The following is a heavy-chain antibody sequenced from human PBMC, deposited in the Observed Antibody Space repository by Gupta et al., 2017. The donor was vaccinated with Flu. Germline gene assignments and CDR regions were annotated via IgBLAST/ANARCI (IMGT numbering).Heavy chain of an antibody. CDR2: ISTSSSNT. Sequence: QVQLVESGGGLVKPGGSLRLSCAASGFTFSDYYMSWIRQAPGKGLQWVSYISTSSSNTKFADSVKGRFTISRDDAKNSLYLHMTSLRPEDTAVYYCARSPLGRYFDWLLFDYWGQGARSPSPQ. CDR1: GFTFSDYY. J-gene: IGHJ4*02. V-gene: IGHV3-11*05. CDR3: ARSPLGRYFDWLLFDY. D-gene: IGHD3-9*01.